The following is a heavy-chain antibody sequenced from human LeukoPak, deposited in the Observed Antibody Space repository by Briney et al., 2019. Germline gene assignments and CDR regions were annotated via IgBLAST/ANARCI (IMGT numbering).Heavy chain of an antibody. CDR3: ARELAVETYYGMDV. Sequence: PGGSLRLSCAASGSTFSTYAMSWVRQAPGKGLEWVAVISYDGSNKYYADSVKGRFTISRDNSKNTLYLQMNSLRAEDTAVYYCARELAVETYYGMDVWGQGTTVTVSS. J-gene: IGHJ6*02. V-gene: IGHV3-30*03. CDR2: ISYDGSNK. D-gene: IGHD6-19*01. CDR1: GSTFSTYA.